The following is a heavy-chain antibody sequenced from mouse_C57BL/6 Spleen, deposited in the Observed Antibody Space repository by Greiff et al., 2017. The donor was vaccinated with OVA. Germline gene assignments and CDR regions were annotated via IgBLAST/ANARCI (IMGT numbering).Heavy chain of an antibody. Sequence: VQLQQSGPELVKPGASVKISCKASGYAFSSSWMNWVKQRPGKGLEWIGRIYPGDGDTNYNGKFKGKATLTADNSSSTAYMQLSSLTSEDSAVYFCTVVVFDYWGQGTTLTVSS. CDR2: IYPGDGDT. J-gene: IGHJ2*01. V-gene: IGHV1-82*01. D-gene: IGHD1-1*01. CDR1: GYAFSSSW. CDR3: TVVVFDY.